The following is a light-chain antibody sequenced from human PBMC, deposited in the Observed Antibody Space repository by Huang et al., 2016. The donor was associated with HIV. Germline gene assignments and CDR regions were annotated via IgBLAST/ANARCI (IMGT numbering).Light chain of an antibody. CDR3: QQCSNWPPT. CDR1: QSVGSN. CDR2: DAS. Sequence: EIVLTQSPATLFLSLGERATFSCRASQSVGSNLVWYQQKRGQAPRLLIYDASQRATGIPARFSGSGSGTDFALTISSLEPEDFAVYYCQQCSNWPPTFGGGTKVGIK. J-gene: IGKJ4*01. V-gene: IGKV3-11*01.